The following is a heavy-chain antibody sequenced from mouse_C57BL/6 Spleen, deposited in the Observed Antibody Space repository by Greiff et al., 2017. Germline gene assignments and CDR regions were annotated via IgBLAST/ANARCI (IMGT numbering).Heavy chain of an antibody. Sequence: VQLQQSGAELVKPGASVKLSCKASGYTFTSYWMHWVKQRPGQGLEWIGMIHPNSGSTNYNEKLKSKATLTVDKSSSTAYMQLSSLTSEDSAVYYCARSYYSNYGYFDYWGQGTTLTVSS. CDR2: IHPNSGST. V-gene: IGHV1-64*01. CDR1: GYTFTSYW. D-gene: IGHD2-5*01. CDR3: ARSYYSNYGYFDY. J-gene: IGHJ2*01.